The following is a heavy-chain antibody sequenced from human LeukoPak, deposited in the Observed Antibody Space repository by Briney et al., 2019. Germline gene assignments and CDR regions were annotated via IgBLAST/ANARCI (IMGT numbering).Heavy chain of an antibody. CDR1: GYTFTGYY. CDR3: ARESNYYDISDYYQGDAFDI. D-gene: IGHD3-22*01. CDR2: INPNSGGT. Sequence: ASVKVSCKASGYTFTGYYMHWVRQAPGQGLEWMGWINPNSGGTNYAQKFQGRVTMTRDTSISTAYMELSRLRSDDTAVYYCARESNYYDISDYYQGDAFDIWGQGTMVTVSS. J-gene: IGHJ3*02. V-gene: IGHV1-2*02.